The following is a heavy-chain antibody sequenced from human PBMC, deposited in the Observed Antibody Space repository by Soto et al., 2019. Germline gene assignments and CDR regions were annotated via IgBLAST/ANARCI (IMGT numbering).Heavy chain of an antibody. D-gene: IGHD3-16*02. CDR1: GGSISSYY. Sequence: SETLSLTCTVSGGSISSYYWTWIRQPPGKGLEWIGYISYSGTTNYNASLKSRVTISVDTSKNEFSLQLTSVTAADTAVYYCARSPAYYDYVWGSYRPASWFDPWGQGTLVTVSS. V-gene: IGHV4-59*01. CDR2: ISYSGTT. CDR3: ARSPAYYDYVWGSYRPASWFDP. J-gene: IGHJ5*02.